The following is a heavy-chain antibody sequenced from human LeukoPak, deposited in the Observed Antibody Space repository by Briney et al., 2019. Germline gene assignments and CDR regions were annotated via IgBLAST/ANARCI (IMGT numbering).Heavy chain of an antibody. CDR2: IYLGESDT. CDR3: ARYHGSETYKARDVMDV. J-gene: IGHJ6*04. CDR1: GYPFENNW. V-gene: IGHV5-51*01. D-gene: IGHD3-10*01. Sequence: KVGGPLQISGQGSGYPFENNWIAGARRLPGKGPEGMGIIYLGESDTRNSPSFQVQLTISADKSISTAYLQWASLKASDTAIYYCARYHGSETYKARDVMDVWGKGTTVTVS.